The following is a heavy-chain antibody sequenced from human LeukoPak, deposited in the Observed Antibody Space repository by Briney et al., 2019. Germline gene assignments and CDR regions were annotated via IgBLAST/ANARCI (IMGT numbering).Heavy chain of an antibody. V-gene: IGHV2-5*01. Sequence: SGPTLVHPTQTLTLTCTFSGFSLGTSAVGMGWIRQPPVKPLEWLTLIYWNDDKRYSPSLKSSLTITKDTSKNQVVLTMTNMDPVDTATYYCAHRLGYYDILTGYPTLYFDYWGQGTLVTVSS. D-gene: IGHD3-9*01. J-gene: IGHJ4*02. CDR3: AHRLGYYDILTGYPTLYFDY. CDR2: IYWNDDK. CDR1: GFSLGTSAVG.